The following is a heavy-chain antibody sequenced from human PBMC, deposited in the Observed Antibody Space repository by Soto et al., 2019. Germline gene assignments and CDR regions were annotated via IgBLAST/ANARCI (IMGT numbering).Heavy chain of an antibody. J-gene: IGHJ4*02. V-gene: IGHV4-39*01. CDR1: GGSISSSSYY. CDR2: IYYSGST. Sequence: SETLSLTCTVSGGSISSSSYYWGWIRQPPGKGLEWIGSIYYSGSTYYNPSLKSRVTISVDTSKNQFSLKLSSVTAADTAVYYCARHYDIAAPFDYWGQGTLVTVSS. D-gene: IGHD3-9*01. CDR3: ARHYDIAAPFDY.